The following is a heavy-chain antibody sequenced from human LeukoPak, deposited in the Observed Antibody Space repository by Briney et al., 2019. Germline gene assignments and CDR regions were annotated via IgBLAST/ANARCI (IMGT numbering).Heavy chain of an antibody. CDR2: IYTSGST. Sequence: SETLSLTCTVSGGSISSGSYYWSWIRQPAGTGLEWIGRIYTSGSTNYSPSLKSRVTISVDTSKNQFSLKLSSVTAADTAVYYCARIPEYCSGGSCYYPFDYWGQGTLVTVSS. CDR3: ARIPEYCSGGSCYYPFDY. D-gene: IGHD2-15*01. V-gene: IGHV4-61*02. J-gene: IGHJ4*02. CDR1: GGSISSGSYY.